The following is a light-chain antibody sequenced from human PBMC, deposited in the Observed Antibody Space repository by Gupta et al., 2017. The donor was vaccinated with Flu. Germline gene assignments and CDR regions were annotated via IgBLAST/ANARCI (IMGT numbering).Light chain of an antibody. CDR3: QSDDGPVV. CDR1: SGSIASNY. CDR2: EDN. Sequence: FMLPPPHSVSASPGKTVTIACTRSSGSIASNYVQWYQQHPGSSHNTLIYEDNGRPPGVPDRFFGSIDSSSNSASLTIAGVKTEDEDDYYWQSDDGPVVFGGGTKLTVL. V-gene: IGLV6-57*01. J-gene: IGLJ2*01.